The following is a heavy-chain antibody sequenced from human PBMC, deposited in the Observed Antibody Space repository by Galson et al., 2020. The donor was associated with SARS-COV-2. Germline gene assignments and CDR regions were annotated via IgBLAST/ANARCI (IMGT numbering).Heavy chain of an antibody. CDR3: ARGPDYYDFWSGYVGYYMDF. V-gene: IGHV4-59*01. D-gene: IGHD3-3*01. Sequence: SETLSLTCTVSGGSISSYYWSWIRQPPGKGLEWIGYIYYSGSTNYNPSLKSRVTISVDTSKNQFSLKLSSVTAADTAVYYCARGPDYYDFWSGYVGYYMDFWGKGTTVTVSS. J-gene: IGHJ6*03. CDR1: GGSISSYY. CDR2: IYYSGST.